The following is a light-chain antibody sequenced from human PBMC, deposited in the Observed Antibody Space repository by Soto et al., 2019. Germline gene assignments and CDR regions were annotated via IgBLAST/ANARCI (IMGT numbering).Light chain of an antibody. CDR1: QSVSTNY. Sequence: EIVLTQSPGTLSLSPGERATLSCRASQSVSTNYLAWYQQKPGQSPRLLIYGATSRATGIPGRFSGSGSGTDFILTISRLEPEDFALYFCQQYGSSPYTFAQGTKVDIK. J-gene: IGKJ2*01. CDR2: GAT. CDR3: QQYGSSPYT. V-gene: IGKV3-20*01.